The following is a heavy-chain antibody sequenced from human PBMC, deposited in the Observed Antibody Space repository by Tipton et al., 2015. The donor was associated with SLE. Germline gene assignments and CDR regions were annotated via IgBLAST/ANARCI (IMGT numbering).Heavy chain of an antibody. CDR1: VGSISSSSYY. CDR3: AGDYYGMNA. Sequence: TLSLTCTVSVGSISSSSYYWGWIRQPPGKGLEWIGGNYYSGRTYYNPSLRSRVTITVDTSRKLFSLGISSVTPEDTAVYYCAGDYYGMNAWGQGTAVTVSS. CDR2: NYYSGRT. J-gene: IGHJ6*02. V-gene: IGHV4-39*02.